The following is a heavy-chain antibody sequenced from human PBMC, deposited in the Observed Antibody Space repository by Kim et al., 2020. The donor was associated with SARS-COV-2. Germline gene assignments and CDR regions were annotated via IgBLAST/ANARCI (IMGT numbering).Heavy chain of an antibody. CDR2: IYYSGST. V-gene: IGHV4-59*13. CDR3: ARGRRGGWLQPGGVDY. Sequence: SETLSLTCTVSGGSISSYYWSWIRQPPGKGLEWIGYIYYSGSTNYNPSLKSRVTISVDTSKNQFSLKLSSVTAADTAVYYCARGRRGGWLQPGGVDYWGQGTLVTVSS. D-gene: IGHD5-12*01. CDR1: GGSISSYY. J-gene: IGHJ4*02.